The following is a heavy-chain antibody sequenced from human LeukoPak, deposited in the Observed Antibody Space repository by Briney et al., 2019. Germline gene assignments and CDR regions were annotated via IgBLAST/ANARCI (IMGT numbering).Heavy chain of an antibody. CDR3: ARVFDS. CDR2: IFYTGKT. J-gene: IGHJ4*02. V-gene: IGHV4-39*07. Sequence: SESLSLTCTVSGGSVSTSDYYWGWSRRSPVKGLEWIGDIFYTGKTNYNPSLRGRATISIDTSKNQSSLKLTYVTAADSAVYYCARVFDSWGQGTLVTVPS. CDR1: GGSVSTSDYY.